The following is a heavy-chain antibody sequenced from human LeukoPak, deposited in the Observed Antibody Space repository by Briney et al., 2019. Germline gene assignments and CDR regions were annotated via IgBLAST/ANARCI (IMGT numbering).Heavy chain of an antibody. CDR1: GGSFSGYY. D-gene: IGHD2-2*01. J-gene: IGHJ4*02. Sequence: PSETLSLTCAVYGGSFSGYYWSWIRQPPGKGLERIGEINHSGSTNYNPSLKSRVTISVDTSKNQFSLKLSSVTAADTAVYYCARSRPLYCSSTSCYLDYCGQGTLVTVSS. CDR3: ARSRPLYCSSTSCYLDY. V-gene: IGHV4-34*01. CDR2: INHSGST.